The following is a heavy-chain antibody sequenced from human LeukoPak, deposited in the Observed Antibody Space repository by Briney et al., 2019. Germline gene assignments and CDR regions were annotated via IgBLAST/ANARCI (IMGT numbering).Heavy chain of an antibody. CDR3: ARDGAAADDPGFDY. D-gene: IGHD6-13*01. Sequence: TSETLSLTCAVYGGSFSGYYWSWIRQPPGKGLEWIGEINHSGSTNYNPSLKSRVTISVDTSKNQFSLKLSSVTAADTAVYYCARDGAAADDPGFDYWGQGTLVTVSS. V-gene: IGHV4-34*01. CDR1: GGSFSGYY. J-gene: IGHJ4*02. CDR2: INHSGST.